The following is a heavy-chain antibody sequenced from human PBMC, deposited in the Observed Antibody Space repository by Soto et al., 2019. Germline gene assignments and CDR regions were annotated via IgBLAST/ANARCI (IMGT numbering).Heavy chain of an antibody. Sequence: GASVKVSCKASGYTFTYCSLHWLQQAPGQGLERMRWITLYNGNTNYAKKFQGRVTITRDMSLRTAYIELSSLRAEDTAVYYCAGVPYCGGDCELDYWGQGTLVTVSS. V-gene: IGHV1-45*02. CDR2: ITLYNGNT. J-gene: IGHJ4*02. D-gene: IGHD2-21*02. CDR3: AGVPYCGGDCELDY. CDR1: GYTFTYCS.